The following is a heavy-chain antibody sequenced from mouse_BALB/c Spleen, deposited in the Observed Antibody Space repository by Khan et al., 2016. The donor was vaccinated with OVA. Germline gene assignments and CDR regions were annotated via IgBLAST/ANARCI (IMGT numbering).Heavy chain of an antibody. Sequence: VQLQQSGPELLKPGASVKMSCKASGYTFTSYVMHWVKQKPGQGLEWIRYIYPFNDDSKYSEKFKGKATLTSDTSSNTAYMELNSLTSEDSAVYYGETQGSTYTWFAYWGQGTLVTVSA. CDR1: GYTFTSYV. V-gene: IGHV1S136*01. D-gene: IGHD1-1*01. CDR3: ETQGSTYTWFAY. CDR2: IYPFNDDS. J-gene: IGHJ3*01.